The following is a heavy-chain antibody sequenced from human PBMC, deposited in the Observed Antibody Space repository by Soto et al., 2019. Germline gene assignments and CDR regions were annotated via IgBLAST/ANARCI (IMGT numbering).Heavy chain of an antibody. Sequence: ASVKVSCDAFGSTFTTHAMHWVRQAPGQSLEWMGWINGGTGQTKHSQRFQGRVNITRDTSASTAYMELSSLRSEDTAVYYCARGKGMEENYYYYGLDIWGQGTKVTVSS. CDR1: GSTFTTHA. CDR2: INGGTGQT. J-gene: IGHJ6*02. V-gene: IGHV1-3*01. D-gene: IGHD1-1*01. CDR3: ARGKGMEENYYYYGLDI.